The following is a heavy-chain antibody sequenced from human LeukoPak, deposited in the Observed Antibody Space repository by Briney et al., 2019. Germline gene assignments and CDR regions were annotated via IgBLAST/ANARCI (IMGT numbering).Heavy chain of an antibody. CDR2: INPSGGRT. V-gene: IGHV1-46*01. Sequence: GASVKVSCKAPGYIFTRYHMHWVRQAPGQGLEWMGMINPSGGRTNYAQRFQGRVTMTRDTSTSTVYMELSSLRSEDTAVFYCAPLGAAAMVRFWGQGTLVTVSS. CDR1: GYIFTRYH. J-gene: IGHJ4*02. D-gene: IGHD2-2*01. CDR3: APLGAAAMVRF.